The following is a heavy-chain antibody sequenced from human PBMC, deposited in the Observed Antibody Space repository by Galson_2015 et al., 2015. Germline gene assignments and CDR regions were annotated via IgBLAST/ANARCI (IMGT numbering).Heavy chain of an antibody. J-gene: IGHJ3*02. CDR1: GYTFTSYY. CDR3: AGGVGTAFDAFHI. V-gene: IGHV1-46*01. Sequence: SVKVSCKASGYTFTSYYMHWVRQAPGQGLEWMGIINPSGGSTSYAQKFQGRDSMTRDTSTRTVYMELSGLRSEDTAVYYCAGGVGTAFDAFHIWAKGQWSPSLQ. D-gene: IGHD7-27*01. CDR2: INPSGGST.